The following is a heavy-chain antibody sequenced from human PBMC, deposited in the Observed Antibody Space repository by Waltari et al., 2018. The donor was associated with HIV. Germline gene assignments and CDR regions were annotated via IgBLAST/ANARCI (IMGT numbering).Heavy chain of an antibody. CDR1: GFIFSNYR. Sequence: EVRLVESGGGLVQPGGSLRLSCKASGFIFSNYRMNWVRQAPGKGLEWVSYSSSSSSTIYYADSVTGRFTISRDNAKNSLYLQMNSLSAEDTAVYYCARDQGVLGFDPWGQGTLVTVSS. CDR3: ARDQGVLGFDP. V-gene: IGHV3-48*04. D-gene: IGHD3-10*01. CDR2: SSSSSSTI. J-gene: IGHJ5*02.